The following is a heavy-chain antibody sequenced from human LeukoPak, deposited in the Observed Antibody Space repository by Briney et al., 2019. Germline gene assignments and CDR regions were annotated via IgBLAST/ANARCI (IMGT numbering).Heavy chain of an antibody. CDR1: GFTFSSYA. Sequence: GGSLRLSCAASGFTFSSYAMSWVRQAPGKGLEWVSAISGSGGSTYYADSVKGRFTISRDNSKDTLYLQMNSLRAEDTAVYYCAKHRYYDSGGYFDYWGQGTLVTVSS. V-gene: IGHV3-23*01. CDR3: AKHRYYDSGGYFDY. D-gene: IGHD3-22*01. CDR2: ISGSGGST. J-gene: IGHJ4*02.